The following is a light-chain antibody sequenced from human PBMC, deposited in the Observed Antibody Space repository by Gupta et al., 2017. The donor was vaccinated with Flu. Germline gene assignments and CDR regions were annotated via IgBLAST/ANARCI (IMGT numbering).Light chain of an antibody. Sequence: GTLSLSPGERATLSCRASRSVSSDYLAWYQQKPGQTPRLLIHAASSRASGTPDRFSGSDSGTDFTLTISRLEPEDFAVYYCLQDASSPRTFGQGTKLEIK. CDR3: LQDASSPRT. J-gene: IGKJ1*01. CDR2: AAS. V-gene: IGKV3-20*01. CDR1: RSVSSDY.